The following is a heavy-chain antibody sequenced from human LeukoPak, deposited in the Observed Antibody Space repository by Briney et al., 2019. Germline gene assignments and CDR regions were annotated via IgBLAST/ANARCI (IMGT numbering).Heavy chain of an antibody. D-gene: IGHD3-16*01. J-gene: IGHJ4*02. CDR2: LRGDGEA. CDR3: AKASWVSRADAVL. CDR1: GFTFSSYA. V-gene: IGHV3-23*01. Sequence: EGSLTLSCAASGFTFSSYAMSWVRQAPARGLEWVSSLRGDGEAFYIDSVKGRFTLSRDKSRNTVYLQLNNLRVEDTAVYFCAKASWVSRADAVLWGQGTLVTVSS.